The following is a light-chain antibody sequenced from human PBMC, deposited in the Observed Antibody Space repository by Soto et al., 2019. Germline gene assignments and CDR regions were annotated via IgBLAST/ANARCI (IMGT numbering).Light chain of an antibody. V-gene: IGKV3D-7*01. CDR1: KSISSSY. Sequence: EVVLTQSPATLSLSPGEGATLSCRAGKSISSSYLSWYQQKPGQAPRLLIYGASSRATGIPARFSGSGRGSGTDFSLTISSLQPEDFAVYYCQQDYHLPITFGQGTRLEIK. CDR2: GAS. J-gene: IGKJ5*01. CDR3: QQDYHLPIT.